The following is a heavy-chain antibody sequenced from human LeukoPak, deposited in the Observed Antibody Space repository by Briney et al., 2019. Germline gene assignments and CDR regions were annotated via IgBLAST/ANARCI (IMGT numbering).Heavy chain of an antibody. CDR2: VHTTGSL. J-gene: IGHJ2*01. V-gene: IGHV4-61*02. CDR1: GGSITSDVHY. CDR3: ARGTKSPRTTVLTSFWYFDL. Sequence: SETLSLTCTVSGGSITSDVHYWNWIRQSAEKGLEWIGRVHTTGSLDYNPSLKSRVTISIDMSSNHFSLMMDSVTTTDTAVYYCARGTKSPRTTVLTSFWYFDLWGRGTLVTVSS. D-gene: IGHD4-17*01.